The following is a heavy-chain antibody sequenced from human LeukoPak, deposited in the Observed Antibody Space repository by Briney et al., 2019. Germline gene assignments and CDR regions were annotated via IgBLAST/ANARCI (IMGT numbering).Heavy chain of an antibody. J-gene: IGHJ6*02. V-gene: IGHV3-30-3*01. CDR3: ARETLYSGYEPNEYYYGMDV. D-gene: IGHD5-12*01. CDR2: ISYDGSNK. CDR1: GFTFSSYA. Sequence: PGGSLRLSCAASGFTFSSYAMHWVRQAPGKGLEWVAVISYDGSNKYYADSAKGRFTISRDNSKNTLYLQMNSLRAEDTAVYYCARETLYSGYEPNEYYYGMDVWGQGTTVTVSS.